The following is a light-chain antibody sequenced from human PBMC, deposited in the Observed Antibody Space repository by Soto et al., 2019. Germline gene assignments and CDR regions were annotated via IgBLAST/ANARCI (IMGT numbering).Light chain of an antibody. CDR3: ISDTGGSPLVV. J-gene: IGLJ2*01. V-gene: IGLV2-14*01. CDR1: SSDVGGYNY. CDR2: DVT. Sequence: QSALTQPASVSGSPGQSITIPCTGTSSDVGGYNYVSWYQQYPGKAPKLMIYDVTNRPSGVSNRFSGSKSGITASLTISGLQAEDEASYYCISDTGGSPLVVFGGGTKLTVL.